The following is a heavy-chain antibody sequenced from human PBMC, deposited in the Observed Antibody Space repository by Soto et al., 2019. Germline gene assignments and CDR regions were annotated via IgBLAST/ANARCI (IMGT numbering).Heavy chain of an antibody. D-gene: IGHD1-1*01. V-gene: IGHV3-13*01. J-gene: IGHJ4*02. Sequence: EVQLVESGGGLVQPGGSLRLSCAASGFTFSSYDMHWVRQATGKGLEWVSAIGTAGDTYYPGSVKGRFTITRENAKNSLYLQMNSLRDEDTAVYYCTRGQNWNDGKPSFDYWGQRTLVTVSS. CDR2: IGTAGDT. CDR3: TRGQNWNDGKPSFDY. CDR1: GFTFSSYD.